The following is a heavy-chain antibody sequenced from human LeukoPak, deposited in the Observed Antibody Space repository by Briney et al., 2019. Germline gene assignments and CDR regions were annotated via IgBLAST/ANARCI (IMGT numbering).Heavy chain of an antibody. J-gene: IGHJ4*02. CDR3: ARDRSRIVVGTSDY. V-gene: IGHV3-21*01. D-gene: IGHD3-22*01. CDR2: ISSSSSYI. CDR1: GFTFSSYW. Sequence: GGSLRLPCAASGFTFSSYWMSWVRQAPGKGLEWVSSISSSSSYIYYADSVKGRFTISRDNAKNSLYLQMNSLRAEDTAVYYCARDRSRIVVGTSDYWGQGTLVTVSS.